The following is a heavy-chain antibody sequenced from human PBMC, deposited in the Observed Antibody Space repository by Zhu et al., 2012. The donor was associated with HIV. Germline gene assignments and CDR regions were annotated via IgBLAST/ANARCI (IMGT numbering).Heavy chain of an antibody. D-gene: IGHD3-10*01. J-gene: IGHJ4*02. V-gene: IGHV4-61*01. CDR1: IYSISSGYY. CDR3: ARDVNYVGSGTIV. CDR2: IYYTGDS. Sequence: QVQLQESGPGLVKPSETLSLTCSVSIYSISSGYYWSWIRQSPGKGLEWIGCIYYTGDSNYNPSLKSRVTISIDKPRNQFSLKVNSVTAADTAVYYCARDVNYVGSGTIVWGQGTLVTVSS.